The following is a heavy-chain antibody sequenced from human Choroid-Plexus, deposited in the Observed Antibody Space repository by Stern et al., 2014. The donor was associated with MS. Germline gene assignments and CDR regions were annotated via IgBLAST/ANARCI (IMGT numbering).Heavy chain of an antibody. CDR3: ARDGDGYNPYYFDY. CDR2: ISAYNGNT. Sequence: QVQLVQSGAEVKKPGASVKVSCKASGYTFTSYVISWVRQAPGQGLEWMGWISAYNGNTNSAQKLQGRVTMTTDTSTNTAYMELRGMRSDDTAVYYCARDGDGYNPYYFDYWGQGTLVTVSS. CDR1: GYTFTSYV. V-gene: IGHV1-18*01. J-gene: IGHJ4*02. D-gene: IGHD5-24*01.